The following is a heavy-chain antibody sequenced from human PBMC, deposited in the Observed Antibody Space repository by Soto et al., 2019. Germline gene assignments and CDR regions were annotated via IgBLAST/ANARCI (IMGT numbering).Heavy chain of an antibody. V-gene: IGHV4-34*01. CDR3: ARLPRRRLGLSAVIAPPLTLPGMDV. Sequence: PSETLSLTCAVYGGSFSGYYWSWIRQPPGKGLEWIGEINHSGSTNYNPSLKSRVTISVDTSKNQFSLKLSSVTAADTAVYYCARLPRRRLGLSAVIAPPLTLPGMDVWGQGTTVTVSS. CDR1: GGSFSGYY. CDR2: INHSGST. D-gene: IGHD3-16*01. J-gene: IGHJ6*02.